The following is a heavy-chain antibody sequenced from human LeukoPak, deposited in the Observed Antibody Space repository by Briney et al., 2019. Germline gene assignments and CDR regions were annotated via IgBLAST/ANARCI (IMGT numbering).Heavy chain of an antibody. D-gene: IGHD1/OR15-1a*01. CDR1: GESFTDYY. Sequence: PSETLSLTCAVYGESFTDYYWSWIRQSPGKGLEWIGESSHSGISRHNPSLKSRVTISLNTSKNQFSLKLTSVTAADTAVYSCARVSGLNNFDYWGQGTLVTVSS. CDR3: ARVSGLNNFDY. CDR2: SSHSGIS. V-gene: IGHV4-34*01. J-gene: IGHJ4*02.